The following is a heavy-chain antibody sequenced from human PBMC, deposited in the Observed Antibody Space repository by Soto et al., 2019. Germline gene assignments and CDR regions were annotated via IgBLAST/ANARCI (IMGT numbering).Heavy chain of an antibody. CDR2: ISYDGSNT. Sequence: QVPLVESGGGVVQPGRSLRLSCVASGFTFSSYGMHWVRQAPGKGLEWVAIISYDGSNTYYADSVKGRFTISRDNSTNTLYLQMNSLRAEDTSVYYCAKEGGLSGSYYISSSYYFDYWGQGTLVTVSS. V-gene: IGHV3-30*18. D-gene: IGHD1-26*01. J-gene: IGHJ4*02. CDR3: AKEGGLSGSYYISSSYYFDY. CDR1: GFTFSSYG.